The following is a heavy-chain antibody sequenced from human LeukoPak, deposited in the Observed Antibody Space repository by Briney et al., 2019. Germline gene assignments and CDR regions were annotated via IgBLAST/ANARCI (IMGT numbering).Heavy chain of an antibody. CDR1: GYTFTSYY. V-gene: IGHV1-46*01. Sequence: ASVKVSCRASGYTFTSYYMHWVRQAPGQGLEWMGRINPSGGSTSYAQKFQGRVTMTRDTSTSTVYMELSSLRSEDTAVYYCARGGTYYDILTGFNWFDPWGQGTLVTVSS. CDR2: INPSGGST. J-gene: IGHJ5*02. D-gene: IGHD3-9*01. CDR3: ARGGTYYDILTGFNWFDP.